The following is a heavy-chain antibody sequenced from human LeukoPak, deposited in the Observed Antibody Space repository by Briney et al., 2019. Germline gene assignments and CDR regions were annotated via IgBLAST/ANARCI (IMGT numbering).Heavy chain of an antibody. CDR1: GGSIISYY. CDR3: ARDMYYYDSSGAYKYFEY. D-gene: IGHD3-22*01. Sequence: SETLSLTCTVSGGSIISYYWSWVRQPAGKGLEWNGRFYISGSTNYNPSLKSRVTISGDKSTNQLSLKLSSGTAADTAVYYCARDMYYYDSSGAYKYFEYRGQGTLVTVSS. J-gene: IGHJ4*02. V-gene: IGHV4-4*07. CDR2: FYISGST.